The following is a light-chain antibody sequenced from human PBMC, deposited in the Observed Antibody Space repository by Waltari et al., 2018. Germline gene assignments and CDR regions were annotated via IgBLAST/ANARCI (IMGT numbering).Light chain of an antibody. V-gene: IGKV3-20*01. CDR2: GAS. CDR3: QQYGSSSVA. Sequence: EIVLTQSPGTLSLSPGDRATISCRASQSVSSSYLAWYQQKPGQAPRLLIYGASSRATGIPDRFSGSGSGTDFTLTISRLEPEDFAVYYCQQYGSSSVAFGQGTKLEIK. J-gene: IGKJ2*01. CDR1: QSVSSSY.